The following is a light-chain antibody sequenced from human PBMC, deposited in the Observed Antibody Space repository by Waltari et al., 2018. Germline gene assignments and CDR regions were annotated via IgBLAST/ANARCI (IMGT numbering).Light chain of an antibody. CDR3: LQYSSSLPWT. CDR1: QSISSW. J-gene: IGKJ1*01. V-gene: IGKV1-12*01. Sequence: DIQMTQSPSSLSASVGDTVTITCRASQSISSWLDWYQQKPGKAPKLLIYKASSLQSGVPSRFCGGGSGTEVSPTISSLQPEDFATYYCLQYSSSLPWTFGQGTKVEIK. CDR2: KAS.